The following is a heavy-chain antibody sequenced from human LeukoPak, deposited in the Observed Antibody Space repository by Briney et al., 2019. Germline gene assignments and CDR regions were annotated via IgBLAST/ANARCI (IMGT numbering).Heavy chain of an antibody. J-gene: IGHJ4*02. D-gene: IGHD1-1*01. CDR3: ARDGRGDWDFDY. CDR1: GFTFSSYS. V-gene: IGHV3-21*01. Sequence: PGGSLRLSCAAPGFTFSSYSMNWVRQAPGKGLEWVSSISSSSSYIYYADSVKGRFTISRDNAKNSLYLQMNSLRAEDTAVYYCARDGRGDWDFDYWGQGTLVTVSS. CDR2: ISSSSSYI.